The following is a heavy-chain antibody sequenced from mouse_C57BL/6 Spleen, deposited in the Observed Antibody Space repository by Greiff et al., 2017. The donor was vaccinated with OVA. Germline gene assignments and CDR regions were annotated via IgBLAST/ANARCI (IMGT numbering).Heavy chain of an antibody. V-gene: IGHV1-53*01. CDR3: ASWFITTVVDWYFDV. Sequence: QVQLQQPGPELVKPGASVKLSCKASGYTFTSYWMHWVKQRPGQGLEWIGNINPSNGGTNYNEKFKSKATLTVDKSSSTAYMQLSSLTSEDSAVYYCASWFITTVVDWYFDVWGTGTTVTVSS. D-gene: IGHD1-1*01. CDR1: GYTFTSYW. J-gene: IGHJ1*03. CDR2: INPSNGGT.